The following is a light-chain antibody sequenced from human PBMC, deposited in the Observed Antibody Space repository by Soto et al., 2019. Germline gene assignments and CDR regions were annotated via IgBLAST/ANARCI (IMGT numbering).Light chain of an antibody. CDR3: QQYDSSPRT. CDR2: DAS. J-gene: IGKJ1*01. Sequence: IGLTQSPGTLSLSPRETLSHSCRSSQSVRRYLAWYQHKPGQAPRLLIYDASNRATGIPDRFSGSGSGTDFTLTITRLEPEDFAVYYCQQYDSSPRTFGQGTKVDI. CDR1: QSVRRY. V-gene: IGKV3-20*01.